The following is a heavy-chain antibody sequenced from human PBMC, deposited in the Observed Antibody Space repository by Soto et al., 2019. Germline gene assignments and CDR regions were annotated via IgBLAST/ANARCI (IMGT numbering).Heavy chain of an antibody. D-gene: IGHD3-22*01. Sequence: QVQLVQSGAEVKKSGASVKVSCKASGYTFTNYGISWVRQAPGQGLEWMGWISAYNGNTNYAQKLQGRVTMTTDTSTSTAYMEVRSLRSDDAAVYYCARDVWDNSSGYYYFDYWGQGTLVTVSS. CDR1: GYTFTNYG. CDR3: ARDVWDNSSGYYYFDY. V-gene: IGHV1-18*01. CDR2: ISAYNGNT. J-gene: IGHJ4*02.